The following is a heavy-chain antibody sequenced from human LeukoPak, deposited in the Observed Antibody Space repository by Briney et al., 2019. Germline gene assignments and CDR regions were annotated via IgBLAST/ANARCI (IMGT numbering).Heavy chain of an antibody. CDR3: ARDDEWLALDY. CDR1: GYTFTSYD. V-gene: IGHV1-8*03. D-gene: IGHD6-19*01. Sequence: ASVKVSCKASGYTFTSYDINWVRQATGQGLEWMGWMNPNSGNTGYAQKFQGRVTITRNTSISTAHMELRSLRSDDTAVYYCARDDEWLALDYWGQGTLVTVSS. J-gene: IGHJ4*02. CDR2: MNPNSGNT.